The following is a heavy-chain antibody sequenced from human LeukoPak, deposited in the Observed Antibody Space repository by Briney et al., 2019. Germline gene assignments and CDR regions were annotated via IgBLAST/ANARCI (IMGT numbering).Heavy chain of an antibody. Sequence: GRSLRLSCAASGFTFDDYAMHWVRQAPGKGLEWVSGISWNSGSIGYADSVKGRFTISRDNAKNSLYLQMNSLRAEDTAVYYCAKGEIVVVPAAIIHWGQGTLVTVSS. V-gene: IGHV3-9*01. CDR3: AKGEIVVVPAAIIH. J-gene: IGHJ1*01. CDR2: ISWNSGSI. D-gene: IGHD2-2*02. CDR1: GFTFDDYA.